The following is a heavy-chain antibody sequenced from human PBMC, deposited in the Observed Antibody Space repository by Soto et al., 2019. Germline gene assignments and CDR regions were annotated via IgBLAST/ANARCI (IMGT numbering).Heavy chain of an antibody. CDR2: ISSSGSTI. V-gene: IGHV3-48*03. D-gene: IGHD5-18*01. CDR3: ARGEYSYGGY. J-gene: IGHJ4*02. Sequence: PWWSLRLSCAACGFSFRSYEMNWVRQAPGKGLEWVSYISSSGSTIYYADSVKGRFTISRDNAKNSLYLQMNSLRAEDTAVYYCARGEYSYGGYWGQGTLVTVSS. CDR1: GFSFRSYE.